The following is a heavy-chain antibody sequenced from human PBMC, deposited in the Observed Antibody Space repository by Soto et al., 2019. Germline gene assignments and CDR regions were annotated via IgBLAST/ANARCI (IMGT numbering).Heavy chain of an antibody. D-gene: IGHD3-10*01. V-gene: IGHV1-8*01. CDR1: GYTFTSYD. CDR2: MNPNSGNT. J-gene: IGHJ4*02. CDR3: ARVRPYYYGSGSPSLHADY. Sequence: ASVKVSCKASGYTFTSYDINWVRQATGQGLEWMGWMNPNSGNTDYAQKLQGRVTMTTDTSTSTAYMELRSLRSDDTAVYYCARVRPYYYGSGSPSLHADYWGQGTLVTVSS.